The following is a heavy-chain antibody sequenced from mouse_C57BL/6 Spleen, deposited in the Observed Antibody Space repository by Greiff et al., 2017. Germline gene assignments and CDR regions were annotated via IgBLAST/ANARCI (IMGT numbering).Heavy chain of an antibody. CDR2: IRNKANNHAT. Sequence: EVQGVESGGGLVQPGGSMKLSCAASGFTFSDAWMDWVRQSPEKGLEWVAEIRNKANNHATYYAESVKGRFTISRDDSKSSVYLQMNSLRAEDTGIYYCTRPGRDAMDYWGQGTSVTVSS. CDR1: GFTFSDAW. J-gene: IGHJ4*01. V-gene: IGHV6-6*01. CDR3: TRPGRDAMDY. D-gene: IGHD3-3*01.